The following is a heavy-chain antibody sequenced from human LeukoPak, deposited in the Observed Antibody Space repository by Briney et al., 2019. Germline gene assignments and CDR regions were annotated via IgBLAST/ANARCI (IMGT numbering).Heavy chain of an antibody. D-gene: IGHD2-2*01. CDR2: IDPSDSYT. CDR1: GYSFTSYW. J-gene: IGHJ6*02. CDR3: AINREVVPAADNYYGMDV. Sequence: GESLKISCKGSGYSFTSYWISWVRQMPGKGLEWMGRIDPSDSYTNYSPSFQGHVTISADKSISTAYLQWSSLKASDTAMYYRAINREVVPAADNYYGMDVWGQGTTVTVSS. V-gene: IGHV5-10-1*01.